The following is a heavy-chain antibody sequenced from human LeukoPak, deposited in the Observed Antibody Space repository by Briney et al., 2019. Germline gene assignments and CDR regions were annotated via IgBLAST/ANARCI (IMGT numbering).Heavy chain of an antibody. CDR3: ARELQSGYYVQNWFDP. J-gene: IGHJ5*02. CDR1: GGSISSSDYY. Sequence: SETLSLTCTVSGGSISSSDYYWGWIRQPPGKGLEWIGYIYYSGNPYYNPSLKSRVTISVDTSRNQFSLKLSSVTAADTAVYYCARELQSGYYVQNWFDPWGQGTLVTVSS. D-gene: IGHD3-3*01. CDR2: IYYSGNP. V-gene: IGHV4-30-4*08.